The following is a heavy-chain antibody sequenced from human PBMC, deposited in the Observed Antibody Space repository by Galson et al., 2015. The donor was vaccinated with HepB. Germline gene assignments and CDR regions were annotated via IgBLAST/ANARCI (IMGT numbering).Heavy chain of an antibody. V-gene: IGHV1-18*01. J-gene: IGHJ6*02. CDR1: GYSFNTYG. CDR2: TSAYNGDT. CDR3: ASPREEYQLSRAYYYYAMDV. D-gene: IGHD2-2*01. Sequence: QSGAEVKKPGESLKISCKGSGYSFNTYGISWVRQAPGQGLEWMGWTSAYNGDTNYAQKFQGRITMTTDTSTSTAYTELRSLRSDDTAVYYCASPREEYQLSRAYYYYAMDVWGQGTTVTVSS.